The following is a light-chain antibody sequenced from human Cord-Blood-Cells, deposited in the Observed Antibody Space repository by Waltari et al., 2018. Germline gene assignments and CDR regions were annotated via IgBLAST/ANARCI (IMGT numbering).Light chain of an antibody. CDR1: SSYVGGYNY. J-gene: IGLJ2*01. CDR3: SSYTSSSVV. Sequence: QSALTHPASVSGSPGQSITISCTGTSSYVGGYNYVSWYQQHPGKAPKLLIYDVSNRPSGVSNRVSGSKSGNKASLTISGLQAEDEADYYCSSYTSSSVVLGGGTKLTVL. CDR2: DVS. V-gene: IGLV2-14*01.